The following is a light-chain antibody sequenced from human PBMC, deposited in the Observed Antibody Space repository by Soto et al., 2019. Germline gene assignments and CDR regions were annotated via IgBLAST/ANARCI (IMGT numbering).Light chain of an antibody. CDR1: QSVSSN. V-gene: IGKV3-15*01. Sequence: IVMTHSPATLSVSPGEIATLSFGASQSVSSNLAWYQQKPGQAPRLLIHGASTRATGIPARFSGSASGTDFTLTISSLEPEDFAVYYCQQRSNWPMSTFGQGTRLEIK. J-gene: IGKJ5*01. CDR3: QQRSNWPMST. CDR2: GAS.